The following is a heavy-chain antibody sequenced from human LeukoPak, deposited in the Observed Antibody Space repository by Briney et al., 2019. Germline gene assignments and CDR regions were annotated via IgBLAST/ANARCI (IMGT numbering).Heavy chain of an antibody. CDR1: GFTFDDYG. V-gene: IGHV3-20*01. D-gene: IGHD3-22*01. CDR2: INWNGGST. CDR3: ARAYYYDSSGWYYFDY. Sequence: GGSLRLSCAASGFTFDDYGMSWVRQAPGKGLEWVSGINWNGGSTGYADSVKGRFTISRDNAKNSLYLQMNSLRAEDTALYHCARAYYYDSSGWYYFDYWGQGTLVTVSS. J-gene: IGHJ4*02.